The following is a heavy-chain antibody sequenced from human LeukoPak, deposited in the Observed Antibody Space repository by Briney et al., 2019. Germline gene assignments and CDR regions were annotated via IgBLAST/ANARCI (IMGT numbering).Heavy chain of an antibody. CDR1: GFTFGSYE. CDR3: AREDIVVVPAAMGSWEPNWFDP. CDR2: ISSSGSTI. Sequence: GGSLRLSCAASGFTFGSYEMNWVRQAPGKGLEWVSYISSSGSTIYYADSVKGRFTISRDNAKNSLYLQMNSLRAEDTAVYYCAREDIVVVPAAMGSWEPNWFDPWGQGTLVTVSS. V-gene: IGHV3-48*03. J-gene: IGHJ5*02. D-gene: IGHD2-2*01.